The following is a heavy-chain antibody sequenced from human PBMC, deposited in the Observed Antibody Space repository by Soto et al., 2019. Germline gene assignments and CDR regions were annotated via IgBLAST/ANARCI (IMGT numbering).Heavy chain of an antibody. CDR3: ARDKDRQQLGGNYYYILDV. V-gene: IGHV1-69*12. Sequence: QVQLMQSGAGVKKPGSSVKVSCKASGGTFSTSAISWVRQAPGEGLEWVGGIMPVFATPDYAQKFQGRVTISADESTTTAYLELTSLTTDDTAVYYCARDKDRQQLGGNYYYILDVWGQGTAITFSS. CDR2: IMPVFATP. CDR1: GGTFSTSA. J-gene: IGHJ6*02. D-gene: IGHD3-3*02.